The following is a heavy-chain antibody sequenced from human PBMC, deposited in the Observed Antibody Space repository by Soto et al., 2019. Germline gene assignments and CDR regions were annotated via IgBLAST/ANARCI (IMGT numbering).Heavy chain of an antibody. J-gene: IGHJ5*02. V-gene: IGHV1-69*04. CDR2: IIPILGIA. D-gene: IGHD3-16*01. CDR1: GGTFSSYT. Sequence: ASVKVSCKASGGTFSSYTISWVRQAPGQGLEWMGRIIPILGIANYAQKFQGRVTITADKSTSTAYMELSSLRSEDTAVYYCARERLGELHNWFDPWGQGTLVTVSS. CDR3: ARERLGELHNWFDP.